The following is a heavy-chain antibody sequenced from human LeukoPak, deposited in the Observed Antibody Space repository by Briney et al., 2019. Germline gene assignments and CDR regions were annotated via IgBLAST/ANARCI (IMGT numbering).Heavy chain of an antibody. Sequence: TLSLTCDVSGGSISRGGYSWSWIRQPPGKGLEWVGYIYHSGSTYYNPSLKSRVTISVDRSKNQFSLKPSSVTAADTAVYYCARSVISSGFDYWGQGTLVTVSS. CDR3: ARSVISSGFDY. D-gene: IGHD3-10*01. V-gene: IGHV4-30-2*01. CDR2: IYHSGST. CDR1: GGSISRGGYS. J-gene: IGHJ4*02.